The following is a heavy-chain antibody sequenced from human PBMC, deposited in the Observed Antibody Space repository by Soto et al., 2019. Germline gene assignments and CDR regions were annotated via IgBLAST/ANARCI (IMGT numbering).Heavy chain of an antibody. CDR2: ISGSGGST. J-gene: IGHJ4*02. D-gene: IGHD2-2*01. Sequence: PGGSLRLSCAASGLTFSSYAMSWVRQAPGKGLEWVSAISGSGGSTYYADSVKGRFTISRDNSKNTLYLQMNSLRAEDTAVYYCAKDPEDIVVVPAATFFDYWGQGTLVTVAS. V-gene: IGHV3-23*01. CDR3: AKDPEDIVVVPAATFFDY. CDR1: GLTFSSYA.